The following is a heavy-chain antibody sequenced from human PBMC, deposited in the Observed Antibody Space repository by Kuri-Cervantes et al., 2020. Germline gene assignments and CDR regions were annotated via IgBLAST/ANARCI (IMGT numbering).Heavy chain of an antibody. CDR1: GFTFSSYG. CDR3: ARDGSITIFGVVSPWDYYYYYYMDV. Sequence: GGSLRLSCAASGFTFSSYGMHWVRQAPGKGLEWVAVIWYDGSNKYYADSVKGRFTISRDNAKNSLYLQMNSLRAEDTAVYYCARDGSITIFGVVSPWDYYYYYYMDVWGKGTTVTVSS. D-gene: IGHD3-3*01. CDR2: IWYDGSNK. J-gene: IGHJ6*03. V-gene: IGHV3-33*01.